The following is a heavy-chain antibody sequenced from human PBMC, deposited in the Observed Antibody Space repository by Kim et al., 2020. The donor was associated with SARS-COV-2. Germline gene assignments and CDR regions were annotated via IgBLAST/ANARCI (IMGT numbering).Heavy chain of an antibody. D-gene: IGHD3-10*01. CDR1: GFTFSSYA. V-gene: IGHV3-30*04. J-gene: IGHJ5*02. CDR2: ISYDGSNK. Sequence: GGSLRLSCAASGFTFSSYAMHWVRQAPGKGLEWVAVISYDGSNKYYADSVKGRFTISRDNSKNTLYLQMNSLRAEDTAVYYCARDNPPMVRGVIRWFDPWGQGTLVTVSS. CDR3: ARDNPPMVRGVIRWFDP.